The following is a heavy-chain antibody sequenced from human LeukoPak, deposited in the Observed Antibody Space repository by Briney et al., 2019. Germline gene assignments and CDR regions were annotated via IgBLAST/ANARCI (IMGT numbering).Heavy chain of an antibody. Sequence: SVKVSCKASGGTFSSYAISWVRQAPGQGLEWMGRIIPIFCTANYAQKFQGRVTITRDEYTSTAYMELRSLRSEDTAVYYCVLEGNWNYIARLGITGFDPWGQGTLVTVSS. CDR1: GGTFSSYA. CDR3: VLEGNWNYIARLGITGFDP. CDR2: IIPIFCTA. V-gene: IGHV1-69*05. D-gene: IGHD1-7*01. J-gene: IGHJ5*02.